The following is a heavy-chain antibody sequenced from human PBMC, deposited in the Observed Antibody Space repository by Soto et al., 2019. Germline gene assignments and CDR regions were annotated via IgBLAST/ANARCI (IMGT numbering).Heavy chain of an antibody. CDR3: ARSSTSANYFDY. CDR2: IYYSGST. D-gene: IGHD2-2*01. J-gene: IGHJ4*02. CDR1: GGSISSGGYY. Sequence: QVQLQESGPGLVKPSQTLSLTCTVSGGSISSGGYYWSWIRQHPGKGLEWIGYIYYSGSTYYNPCLKSRVTISVDTSKNQFSLKPSSVTAADTAVYYCARSSTSANYFDYWGQGTLVTVSS. V-gene: IGHV4-31*03.